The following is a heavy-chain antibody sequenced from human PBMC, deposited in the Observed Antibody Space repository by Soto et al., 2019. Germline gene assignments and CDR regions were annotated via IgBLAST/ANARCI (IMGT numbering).Heavy chain of an antibody. CDR2: INHSGST. J-gene: IGHJ4*02. D-gene: IGHD5-12*01. CDR3: ARRRRDGYNRPYYFDY. V-gene: IGHV4-34*01. CDR1: GGSFSGYY. Sequence: QVQLQQWGAGLLKPSETLSLTCAVYGGSFSGYYWSWIRQPPGKGLEWIGEINHSGSTNYNPSLTSRVTISVDTSKNQFSLKLSSVTAADTAVYYCARRRRDGYNRPYYFDYWGQGTLVTVSS.